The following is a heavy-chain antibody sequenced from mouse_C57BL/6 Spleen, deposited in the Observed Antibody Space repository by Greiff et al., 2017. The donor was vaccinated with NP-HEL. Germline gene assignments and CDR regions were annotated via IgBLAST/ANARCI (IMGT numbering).Heavy chain of an antibody. V-gene: IGHV1-81*01. D-gene: IGHD1-1*01. CDR3: ARDPLITTVVDNAMDY. CDR1: GYTFTSYG. J-gene: IGHJ4*01. Sequence: QVQLQQSGAELARPGASVKLSCKASGYTFTSYGISWVKQRTGQGLEWIGEIYPRSGNTYYNEKFKGKATLTADKSSSKAYMELRSLTSEDSAVYFCARDPLITTVVDNAMDYWGQGTSVTVSS. CDR2: IYPRSGNT.